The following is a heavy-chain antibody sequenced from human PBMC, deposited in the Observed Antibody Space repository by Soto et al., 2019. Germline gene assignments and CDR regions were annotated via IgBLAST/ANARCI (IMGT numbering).Heavy chain of an antibody. J-gene: IGHJ6*02. CDR1: GFTFSSYD. CDR3: ARAAGYSYGSYYYYYGMDV. CDR2: IGTAGDT. Sequence: EVQLVESGGGLVQPGGSLRLSCAASGFTFSSYDMHWVRQATGKGLEWVSVIGTAGDTYYPGSVKGRFTISRENAKNSFYLQMNSLRAEDRAVYYCARAAGYSYGSYYYYYGMDVWGQGTTVTVSS. V-gene: IGHV3-13*01. D-gene: IGHD5-18*01.